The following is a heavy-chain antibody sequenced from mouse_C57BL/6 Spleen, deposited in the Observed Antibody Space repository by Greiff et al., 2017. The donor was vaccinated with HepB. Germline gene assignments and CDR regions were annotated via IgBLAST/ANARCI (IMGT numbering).Heavy chain of an antibody. CDR2: IYPGDGDT. CDR1: GYAFSSSW. J-gene: IGHJ2*01. CDR3: ARSHYYGSSWTLDY. V-gene: IGHV1-82*01. Sequence: QVQLQQSGPELVKPGASVKISCKASGYAFSSSWMNWVKQRTGKGLEWIGRIYPGDGDTNYNGKFKGKATLTADKSSSTAYMQLSSLTSEDSAVYFCARSHYYGSSWTLDYWGQGTTLTVSS. D-gene: IGHD1-1*01.